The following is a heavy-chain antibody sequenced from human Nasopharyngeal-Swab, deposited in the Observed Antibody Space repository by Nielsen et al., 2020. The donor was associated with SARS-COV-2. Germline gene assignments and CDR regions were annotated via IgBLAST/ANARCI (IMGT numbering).Heavy chain of an antibody. CDR3: ARVAVTYYFDY. CDR1: GFTFSSYE. J-gene: IGHJ4*02. Sequence: GESLKISCAASGFTFSSYEMNWVRQAPGKGLEWVSYISSGGSTIYYADSVKGRFTISRDNAKNSLYLQMSSLRAEDTAVYYCARVAVTYYFDYWGQGTLVTVSS. CDR2: ISSGGSTI. D-gene: IGHD2-21*02. V-gene: IGHV3-48*03.